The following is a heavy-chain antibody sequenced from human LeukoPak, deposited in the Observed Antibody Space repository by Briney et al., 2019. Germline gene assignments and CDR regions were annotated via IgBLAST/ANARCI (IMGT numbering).Heavy chain of an antibody. CDR1: RFTFSSYA. D-gene: IGHD3-3*01. CDR3: AKGGDYDFWSGYLWKFDY. CDR2: ISGSGGST. J-gene: IGHJ4*02. V-gene: IGHV3-23*01. Sequence: GGSLRLSCAASRFTFSSYAMSWVRQAPGKGLEWVSAISGSGGSTYYADSVKGRFTISRDNSKNTLYLQMNSLRAEDTAVYYCAKGGDYDFWSGYLWKFDYWGQGTLVTVSS.